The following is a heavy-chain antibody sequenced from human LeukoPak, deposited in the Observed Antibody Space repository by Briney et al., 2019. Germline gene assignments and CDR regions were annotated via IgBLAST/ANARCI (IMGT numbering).Heavy chain of an antibody. V-gene: IGHV4-59*01. CDR2: IHSSGST. J-gene: IGHJ4*02. CDR3: ARGPVGYYGSGSYPYDY. D-gene: IGHD3-10*01. Sequence: PSETLSLTCTVSGGSISGDYWSWIRQSPGKGLEWIAYIHSSGSTSYNPSLKSRVTISVDTSKNEFSLKLTSVNAADTAVYYCARGPVGYYGSGSYPYDYWGQGTLVTVSS. CDR1: GGSISGDY.